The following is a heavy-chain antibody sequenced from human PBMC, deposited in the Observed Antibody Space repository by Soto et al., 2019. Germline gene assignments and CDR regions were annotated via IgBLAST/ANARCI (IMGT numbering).Heavy chain of an antibody. CDR2: INPGGGT. CDR3: AKDIVGAYGMDV. J-gene: IGHJ6*02. D-gene: IGHD1-26*01. CDR1: GYTLTSCY. V-gene: IGHV1-46*01. Sequence: ASVKVCWXESGYTLTSCYGDWVRQAPGQGLEWMGIINPGGGTSYAQKFQGRVTITADESTSTAYMELSSLRSEDTAVYYCAKDIVGAYGMDVWGQGTTVTVSS.